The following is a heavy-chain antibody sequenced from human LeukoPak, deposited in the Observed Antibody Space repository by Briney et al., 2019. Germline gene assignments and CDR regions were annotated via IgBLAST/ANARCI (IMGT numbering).Heavy chain of an antibody. CDR1: GFTLSDYA. V-gene: IGHV3-30*04. CDR2: ISYDGGFT. CDR3: ATESSLTT. J-gene: IGHJ4*02. Sequence: GGSLRLSCVASGFTLSDYAMDWVRQAPGKGLEWVGDISYDGGFTNSAASVRGRFTISRDNSKNTLYLHTNSLRPEDTAVYYCATESSLTTWGQGTLVTVSS. D-gene: IGHD4-11*01.